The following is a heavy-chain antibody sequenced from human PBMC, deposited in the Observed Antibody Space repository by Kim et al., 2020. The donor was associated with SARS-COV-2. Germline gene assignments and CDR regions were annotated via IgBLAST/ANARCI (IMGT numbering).Heavy chain of an antibody. V-gene: IGHV4-34*01. J-gene: IGHJ5*02. CDR2: INHSGST. CDR3: ARGRGTIFGVVIIKPWFDP. CDR1: GGSFSGYY. Sequence: SETLSLTCAVYGGSFSGYYWSWIRQPPGKGLEWIGEINHSGSTNYNPSLKSRVTISVDTSKNQFSLKLSSVTAADTAVYYCARGRGTIFGVVIIKPWFDPLGQGTLVTVSS. D-gene: IGHD3-3*01.